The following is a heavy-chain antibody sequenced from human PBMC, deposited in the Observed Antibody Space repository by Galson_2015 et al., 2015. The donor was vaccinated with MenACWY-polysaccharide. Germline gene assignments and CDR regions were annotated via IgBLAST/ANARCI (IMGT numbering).Heavy chain of an antibody. J-gene: IGHJ4*02. Sequence: SLRLSCAASGFTFSSYAMNWVRQAPGKGLEWVSAISGSSATTYYADSVEGRFTISRDNSKNTLYLQMNSLRAEDTAIYYCAKGGGASSSSHYDYWGQGTLVPVSS. V-gene: IGHV3-23*01. CDR3: AKGGGASSSSHYDY. CDR1: GFTFSSYA. D-gene: IGHD6-6*01. CDR2: ISGSSATT.